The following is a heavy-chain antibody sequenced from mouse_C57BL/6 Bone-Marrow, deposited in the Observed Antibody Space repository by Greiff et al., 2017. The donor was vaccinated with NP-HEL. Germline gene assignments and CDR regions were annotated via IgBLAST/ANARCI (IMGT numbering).Heavy chain of an antibody. D-gene: IGHD1-1*01. J-gene: IGHJ2*01. CDR2: IRNKANGYTT. CDR1: GFTFTDYY. CDR3: ARYGSSLSDY. V-gene: IGHV7-3*01. Sequence: EVQLVESGGGLVQPGGSLSLSCAASGFTFTDYYMSWVRQPPGKALEWLGFIRNKANGYTTEYSASVKGRFTISRDNSQSILYLQMNALRAEDSATYYCARYGSSLSDYWGQGTTLTVSS.